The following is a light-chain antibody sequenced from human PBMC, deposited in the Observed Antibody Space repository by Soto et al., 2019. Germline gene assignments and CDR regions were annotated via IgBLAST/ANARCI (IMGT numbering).Light chain of an antibody. J-gene: IGLJ2*01. Sequence: QSALTQPASMSGSPGQSITISCTGTSRDIGTYNYVSWYQQHPGKAPKLLIYEVSNRPSGVSNRFSGSKSGNTASLTISGLQAEDEADYYCSSYTTSSILVVFGGGTK. CDR2: EVS. CDR1: SRDIGTYNY. CDR3: SSYTTSSILVV. V-gene: IGLV2-14*01.